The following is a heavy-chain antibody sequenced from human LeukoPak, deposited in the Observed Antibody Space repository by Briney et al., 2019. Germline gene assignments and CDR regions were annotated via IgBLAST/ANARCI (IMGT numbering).Heavy chain of an antibody. Sequence: SETLSLTCTVSGGSISSSSYYWGWIRQPPGKGLEWIGSIYYSGSTYYNPSLKSRVTISVDTSKNQFSLKLSSVTAADTAVYYCARPLGSGDLLAFDYWGQGTLVTVSS. CDR3: ARPLGSGDLLAFDY. CDR1: GGSISSSSYY. V-gene: IGHV4-39*01. CDR2: IYYSGST. J-gene: IGHJ4*02. D-gene: IGHD3-16*01.